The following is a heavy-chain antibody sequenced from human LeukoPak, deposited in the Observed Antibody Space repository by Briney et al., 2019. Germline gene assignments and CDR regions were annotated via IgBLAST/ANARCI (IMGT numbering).Heavy chain of an antibody. Sequence: GGSLRLSCAASGFTVSSNYMSWVRQAPGKGLEWVSVIYSGGSTYYADSVKGRFTISRHNSKNTLYLQMNSLRAEDTAVYYCARDVLGIAAAGTCPPRKGNGRRMDVWGQGTTVTVSS. CDR3: ARDVLGIAAAGTCPPRKGNGRRMDV. D-gene: IGHD6-13*01. CDR2: IYSGGST. J-gene: IGHJ6*02. CDR1: GFTVSSNY. V-gene: IGHV3-53*04.